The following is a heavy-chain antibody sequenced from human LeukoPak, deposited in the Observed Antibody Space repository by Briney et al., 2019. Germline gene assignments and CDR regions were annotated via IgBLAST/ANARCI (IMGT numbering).Heavy chain of an antibody. D-gene: IGHD3-22*01. J-gene: IGHJ3*02. V-gene: IGHV1-18*01. Sequence: ASVKVSCKASGYTFTSYGISWVRQAPGQGLEWMGWISAYNGNTNYAQKLQGRVTMTTDISTSTAYMELRSLRSDDTAVYYCARDSYDSSGFEAFDIWGQGTMVTVSS. CDR3: ARDSYDSSGFEAFDI. CDR1: GYTFTSYG. CDR2: ISAYNGNT.